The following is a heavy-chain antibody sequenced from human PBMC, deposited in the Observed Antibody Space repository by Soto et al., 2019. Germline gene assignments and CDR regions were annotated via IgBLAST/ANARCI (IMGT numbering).Heavy chain of an antibody. CDR2: INHSGST. J-gene: IGHJ4*02. V-gene: IGHV4-34*01. CDR3: ARGRLPNYYDSSGYNFDY. Sequence: QVQLQQWGAGLLKPSETLSLTCAVYGGSFSGYYWGWFRHPPGRGRGGIGEINHSGSTNYNPSLKSRVTISVDTSKNQFSLKLSSVTAADTAVYYCARGRLPNYYDSSGYNFDYWGQGTLVTVSS. CDR1: GGSFSGYY. D-gene: IGHD3-22*01.